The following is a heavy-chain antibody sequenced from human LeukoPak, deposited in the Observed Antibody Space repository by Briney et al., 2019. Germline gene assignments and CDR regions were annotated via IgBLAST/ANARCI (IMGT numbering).Heavy chain of an antibody. CDR1: EFSVGSNY. CDR2: IYSGGST. CDR3: AKQGSSGWFHDY. Sequence: GGSLRLSCAASEFSVGSNYMTWVRQAPGKGLEWVSLIYSGGSTYYADSVKGRFTISRDNSKNTLYLQMNSLRAEDTAVYYCAKQGSSGWFHDYWGQGTRLTVSS. V-gene: IGHV3-66*04. J-gene: IGHJ4*02. D-gene: IGHD6-19*01.